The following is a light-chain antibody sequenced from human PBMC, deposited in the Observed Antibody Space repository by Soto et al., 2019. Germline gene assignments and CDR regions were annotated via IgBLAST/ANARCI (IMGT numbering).Light chain of an antibody. J-gene: IGKJ5*01. Sequence: EIVITQSPATLSVSPGERATLSCTASQSVSSNFAWYQQQPGQAPRLLIHGASTRPTGITARFSGSGSGTEFTLTNSSLQSEDFAVYYCQQYNNWPPITFGLGTRVDIK. CDR2: GAS. V-gene: IGKV3-15*01. CDR3: QQYNNWPPIT. CDR1: QSVSSN.